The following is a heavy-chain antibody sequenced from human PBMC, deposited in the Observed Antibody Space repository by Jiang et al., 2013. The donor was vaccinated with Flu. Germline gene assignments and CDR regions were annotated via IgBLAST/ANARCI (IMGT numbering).Heavy chain of an antibody. Sequence: SGAEVKKPGASVKVSCKASGYTFTSYYMHWVRQAPGQGLEWMGIINPSGGSTSYAQKFQGRVTMTRDTSTSTVYMELSSLRSEDTAVYYCAREGGLYLPVDTAMVTSNDAFDIWAKGQWSPSLQ. CDR1: GYTFTSYY. CDR3: AREGGLYLPVDTAMVTSNDAFDI. J-gene: IGHJ3*02. D-gene: IGHD5-18*01. V-gene: IGHV1-46*03. CDR2: INPSGGST.